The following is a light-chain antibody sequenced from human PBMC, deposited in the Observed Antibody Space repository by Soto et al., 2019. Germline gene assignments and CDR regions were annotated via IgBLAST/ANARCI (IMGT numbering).Light chain of an antibody. CDR2: GAF. CDR3: QQSGNSPPT. J-gene: IGKJ1*01. CDR1: QSVSRN. V-gene: IGKV3-15*01. Sequence: EIVMTQSPVTLSVSPGERATLSCRASQSVSRNLAWYQQKPGQAPRLLIYGAFTRATGVPARFSGSGSGTEFTLTISSLQSEDSAVYYCQQSGNSPPTFGQGTKVEIK.